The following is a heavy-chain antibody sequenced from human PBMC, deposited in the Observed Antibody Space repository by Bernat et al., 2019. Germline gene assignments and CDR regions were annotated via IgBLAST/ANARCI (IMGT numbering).Heavy chain of an antibody. D-gene: IGHD3-22*01. CDR3: AKEKHSNTYYYVVDFDY. CDR1: GFTFSRYA. CDR2: ISGSGGST. V-gene: IGHV3-23*01. J-gene: IGHJ4*02. Sequence: EVQLLESGRGLVQPGGSLRISCAASGFTFSRYAMSWVRQAPGKGLEWVSAISGSGGSTNYADSVKGRFTISRDNSKNTLYLHMNSLRAEDTAEYYCAKEKHSNTYYYVVDFDYWGQGTLVTVSS.